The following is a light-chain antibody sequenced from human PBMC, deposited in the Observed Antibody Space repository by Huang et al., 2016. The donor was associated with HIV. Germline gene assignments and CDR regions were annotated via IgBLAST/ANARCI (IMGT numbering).Light chain of an antibody. J-gene: IGKJ3*01. CDR1: QSVTSGY. Sequence: IVLTQSPGTLSLSPGASATLSCRASQSVTSGYLAWYQQKPGQAPRLLIYGASNRAIGIPDRFSGGGSGTDFSLTISRLEPEDFAVYYCQQYGSSPLVTFGPGTKVDMK. CDR3: QQYGSSPLVT. CDR2: GAS. V-gene: IGKV3-20*01.